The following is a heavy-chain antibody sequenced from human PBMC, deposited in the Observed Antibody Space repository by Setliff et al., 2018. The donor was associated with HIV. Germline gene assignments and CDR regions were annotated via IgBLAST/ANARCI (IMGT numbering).Heavy chain of an antibody. V-gene: IGHV1-2*02. J-gene: IGHJ5*02. CDR1: GYPFNNFG. D-gene: IGHD6-6*01. CDR2: INVYNGGT. Sequence: ASVKVSCKASGYPFNNFGISWVRQAPGQGLEWLAWINVYNGGTNYAQKFQGRVTMTRDTSISTAYMELSRLRSDDTAVYYCARDLGYGSSSGWFDPWGQGTLVTVSS. CDR3: ARDLGYGSSSGWFDP.